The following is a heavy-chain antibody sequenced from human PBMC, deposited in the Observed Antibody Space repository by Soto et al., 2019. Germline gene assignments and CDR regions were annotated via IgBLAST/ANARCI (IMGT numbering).Heavy chain of an antibody. Sequence: GGSLRLSCAASGFTVSSNYMTWVRQAPGKGLEWGSVIYSGGSTYYADSVTGRFTISRDNSKNTLYLQMNILGAEDTAVYYCARGSSWTEIDYWGQGTLVTVSS. J-gene: IGHJ4*02. CDR3: ARGSSWTEIDY. D-gene: IGHD6-13*01. CDR2: IYSGGST. V-gene: IGHV3-53*01. CDR1: GFTVSSNY.